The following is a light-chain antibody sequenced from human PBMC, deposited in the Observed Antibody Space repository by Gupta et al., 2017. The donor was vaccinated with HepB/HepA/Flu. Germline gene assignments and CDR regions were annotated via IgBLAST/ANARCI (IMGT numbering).Light chain of an antibody. Sequence: DSVMTQSPLSLPVTSGEPASISCRSSQSLLHSNGYNYLDWYLQKPGQSPQLLIYLGSNRASGVPDRFSGSGSGTDFTLKISRVEAEDVGVYYCMQALQTPLTFGPGTKVDIK. V-gene: IGKV2-28*01. CDR2: LGS. CDR3: MQALQTPLT. J-gene: IGKJ3*01. CDR1: QSLLHSNGYNY.